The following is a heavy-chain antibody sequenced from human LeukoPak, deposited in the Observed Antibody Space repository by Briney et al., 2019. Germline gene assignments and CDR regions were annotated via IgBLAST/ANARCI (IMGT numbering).Heavy chain of an antibody. CDR1: GFTFSSYA. D-gene: IGHD5-24*01. V-gene: IGHV3-30-3*01. CDR2: ISYDGSNK. Sequence: PGRSLRLSCAASGFTFSSYAMHWVRQAPGKGLEWVAVISYDGSNKYYADSVKGRFTVSRDNSLNTLHLQMNSLKTEDTAVYYCAREFGHNRWYFDYWGQGALVTVSS. J-gene: IGHJ4*02. CDR3: AREFGHNRWYFDY.